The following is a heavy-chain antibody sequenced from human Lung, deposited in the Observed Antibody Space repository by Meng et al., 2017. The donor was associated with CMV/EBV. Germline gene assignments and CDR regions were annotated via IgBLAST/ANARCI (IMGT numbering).Heavy chain of an antibody. CDR1: GFTFSSYS. CDR3: SRDFDWLFVFDY. Sequence: GGSXRLXCAASGFTFSSYSMNWVSQARGKGLEWVSYISSSSSTMYYADSVKGRFTISRDNAKNSLYLQMNSLRAEDTAVYYCSRDFDWLFVFDYWGQGTLVTVSS. V-gene: IGHV3-48*04. D-gene: IGHD3-9*01. J-gene: IGHJ4*02. CDR2: ISSSSSTM.